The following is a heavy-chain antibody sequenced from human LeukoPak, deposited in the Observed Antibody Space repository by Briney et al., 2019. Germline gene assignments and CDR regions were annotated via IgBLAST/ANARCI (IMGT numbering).Heavy chain of an antibody. D-gene: IGHD7-27*01. J-gene: IGHJ5*02. CDR1: GYTFTSYG. Sequence: ASLKVSCKASGYTFTSYGISWVRQAPGQGFEWMGWISPYNGNTNYAQKLQGRVTMTTDTSTSTAYMELRSLRSDDTAVYYCARERELGNWFDPWGQGTLVTVSS. CDR2: ISPYNGNT. V-gene: IGHV1-18*01. CDR3: ARERELGNWFDP.